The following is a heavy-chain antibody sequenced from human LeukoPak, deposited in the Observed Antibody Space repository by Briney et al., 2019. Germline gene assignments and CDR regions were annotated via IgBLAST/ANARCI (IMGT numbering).Heavy chain of an antibody. Sequence: SETLSLTCAVSGCSISSGYYWGWIRQPPGKGLEWIGSIYHSGSTYYNPSLKSRVTISLDTSKNQFSLKLSSVTAADTAVYYCARILVGASDYWGQGTLVTVSS. V-gene: IGHV4-38-2*01. CDR1: GCSISSGYY. D-gene: IGHD1-26*01. CDR3: ARILVGASDY. CDR2: IYHSGST. J-gene: IGHJ4*02.